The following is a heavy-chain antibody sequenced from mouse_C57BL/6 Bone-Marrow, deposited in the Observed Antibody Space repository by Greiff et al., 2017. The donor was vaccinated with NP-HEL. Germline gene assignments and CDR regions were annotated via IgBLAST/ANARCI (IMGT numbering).Heavy chain of an antibody. CDR1: GFTFSDYG. Sequence: EVQVVESGGGLVKPGGSLKLSCAASGFTFSDYGMHWVRQAPEKGLEWVAYISSGSSTIYYVDTVKGRFTISRDNAKNTLFLQMTSLRSEDTAMYYCARWGTTVVATSNVWGTGTTVTVSS. D-gene: IGHD1-1*01. CDR2: ISSGSSTI. CDR3: ARWGTTVVATSNV. J-gene: IGHJ1*03. V-gene: IGHV5-17*01.